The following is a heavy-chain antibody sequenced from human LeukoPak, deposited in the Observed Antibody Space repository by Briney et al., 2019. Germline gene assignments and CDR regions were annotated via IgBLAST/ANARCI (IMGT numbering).Heavy chain of an antibody. J-gene: IGHJ4*02. Sequence: GGSLRLSCAASGFTFDDYTMHWVRQAPGKGLEWVSFITWYGDTTYYADSVGGLFTISRDNNKNSVYLQMKSLRIEHTALYYCAKEGPYASGPFFDYWGQGTPVTVSS. D-gene: IGHD2-2*01. CDR2: ITWYGDTT. V-gene: IGHV3-43*01. CDR3: AKEGPYASGPFFDY. CDR1: GFTFDDYT.